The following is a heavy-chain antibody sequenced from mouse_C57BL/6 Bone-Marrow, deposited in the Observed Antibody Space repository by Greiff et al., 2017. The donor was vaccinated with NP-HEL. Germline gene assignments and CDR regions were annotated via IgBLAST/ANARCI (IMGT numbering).Heavy chain of an antibody. CDR1: GFTFSSYA. V-gene: IGHV5-4*01. CDR2: ISDGGSYT. CDR3: ARGYYYGRSFPYGYAMDY. Sequence: EVQLVESGGGLVKPGGSLKLSCAASGFTFSSYAMSWVRQTPEKRLEWVATISDGGSYTYYPDNVKGRFTISRDNAKNNLYLQMSQLKSEDTAMYYCARGYYYGRSFPYGYAMDYWGQGTSVTVSS. J-gene: IGHJ4*01. D-gene: IGHD1-1*01.